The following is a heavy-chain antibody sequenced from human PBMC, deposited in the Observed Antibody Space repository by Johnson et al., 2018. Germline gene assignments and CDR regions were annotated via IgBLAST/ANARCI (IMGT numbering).Heavy chain of an antibody. D-gene: IGHD6-13*01. V-gene: IGHV4-59*01. J-gene: IGHJ4*02. CDR3: TRDRPGIAGVY. CDR1: GASINGNA. Sequence: QVQLQESGPGLVKPSETLSLNCSVSGASINGNAWGWIRQTPETGLEWIGYISYSGSTNYNPSLKSRVTISADTPKNHFSLKLKSVTAADTAVYFGTRDRPGIAGVYRGKGILVTVSS. CDR2: ISYSGST.